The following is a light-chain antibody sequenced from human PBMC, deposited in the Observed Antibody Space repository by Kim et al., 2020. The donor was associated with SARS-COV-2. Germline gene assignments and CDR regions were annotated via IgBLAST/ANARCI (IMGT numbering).Light chain of an antibody. CDR2: DAS. V-gene: IGKV3-11*01. CDR1: QSARSY. J-gene: IGKJ4*01. CDR3: QQRSDWPLT. Sequence: PGERATLSCRASQSARSYLAWYQHKPGQAPRLLIYDASNRATGIPARFSGSGSGTDFTLTISSLEPEDFAVYYCQQRSDWPLTFGGGTKLEIK.